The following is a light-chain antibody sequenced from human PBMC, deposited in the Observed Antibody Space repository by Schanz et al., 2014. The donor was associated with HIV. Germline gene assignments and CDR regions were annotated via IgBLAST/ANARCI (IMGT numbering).Light chain of an antibody. CDR3: QQYKTYPYT. V-gene: IGKV1-9*01. CDR2: AAY. CDR1: QGISSY. Sequence: IQLTQSPSSLSASVGDRVTITCRASQGISSYLAWYQQKPGKAPKLLIYAAYTLQSGVPSRFSGSGSGTEFTLTIDNLQPDDFATYFCQQYKTYPYTFGQGTKLEIK. J-gene: IGKJ2*01.